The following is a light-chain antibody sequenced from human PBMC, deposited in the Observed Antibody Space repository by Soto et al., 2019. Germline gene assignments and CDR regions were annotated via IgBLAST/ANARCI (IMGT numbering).Light chain of an antibody. Sequence: QSALAQPASMSGSPGQSITISCTGTSSDVGAYNSVSWYQQHPHRAPQVIIYKGTQRPSGVSNRFSGSTSGNAASLTISALQTDDEGDYFCCSSAPESTYVWGPGTMGTVL. J-gene: IGLJ1*01. CDR1: SSDVGAYNS. CDR2: KGT. V-gene: IGLV2-23*01. CDR3: CSSAPESTYV.